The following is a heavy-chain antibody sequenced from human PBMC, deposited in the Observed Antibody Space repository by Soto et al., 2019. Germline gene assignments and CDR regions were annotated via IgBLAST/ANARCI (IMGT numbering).Heavy chain of an antibody. Sequence: GGSLRLSCAASGFTFSSYWMHWVRQAPGKGLVWVSRINSDGSSTSYADSVKGRFTISRDNAKNTLYLQMNSLRAEDTAVYYCARGSPVREVEVVPAARDYYYGMDVWGQGTTVTVSS. CDR2: INSDGSST. D-gene: IGHD2-2*01. J-gene: IGHJ6*02. V-gene: IGHV3-74*01. CDR3: ARGSPVREVEVVPAARDYYYGMDV. CDR1: GFTFSSYW.